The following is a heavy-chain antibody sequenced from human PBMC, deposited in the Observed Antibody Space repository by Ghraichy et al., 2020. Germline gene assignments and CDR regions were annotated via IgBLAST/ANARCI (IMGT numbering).Heavy chain of an antibody. CDR1: GFTFSSYA. CDR3: AKDFPDCSSRYCYGMDV. V-gene: IGHV3-23*01. D-gene: IGHD2-2*01. J-gene: IGHJ6*02. Sequence: GGSLRLSCAASGFTFSSYAMSWVRQAPGKGLEWVSAISGSGGSTYYADSVKGRFTISRDNSKNTLYLQMNSLRAEDTAVYYCAKDFPDCSSRYCYGMDVWGQGTTVTVSS. CDR2: ISGSGGST.